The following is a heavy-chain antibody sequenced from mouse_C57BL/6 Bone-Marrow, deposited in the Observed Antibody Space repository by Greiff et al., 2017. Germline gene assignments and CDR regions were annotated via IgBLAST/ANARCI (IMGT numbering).Heavy chain of an antibody. D-gene: IGHD2-4*01. J-gene: IGHJ4*01. Sequence: QVQLQQSGPGLVQPSQSLSITCTVSGFSFTSYGVHWVRQSPGQGLEWLGVIWRGGSTDYNAAFMSRLSITKDNSKSQVFFKMNSLQADDTAIYYCAKTDYDGLYYYAMDYWGQGTSVTVSS. CDR2: IWRGGST. CDR1: GFSFTSYG. CDR3: AKTDYDGLYYYAMDY. V-gene: IGHV2-5*01.